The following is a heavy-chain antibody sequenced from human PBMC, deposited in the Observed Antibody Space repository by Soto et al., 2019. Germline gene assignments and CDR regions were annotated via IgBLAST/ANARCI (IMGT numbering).Heavy chain of an antibody. CDR2: ISSSGTTI. D-gene: IGHD6-13*01. Sequence: PGGSLRLSCAASVFTFSSYEMNWVRQAPGKGLEWVSYISSSGTTIYYADSVKGRFTISRDNAKNSLYLQMNGLRAEDTAVYYCARDQFGYSGSRYTSYWGQGIQVTVSS. CDR1: VFTFSSYE. J-gene: IGHJ4*02. V-gene: IGHV3-48*03. CDR3: ARDQFGYSGSRYTSY.